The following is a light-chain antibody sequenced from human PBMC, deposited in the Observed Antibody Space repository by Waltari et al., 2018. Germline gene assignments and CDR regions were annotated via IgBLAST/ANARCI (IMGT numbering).Light chain of an antibody. CDR2: WNH. CDR3: AAWLESLSGWV. J-gene: IGLJ3*02. Sequence: QSVLTPAPSASGTPGQTVPLSCFGSRSHIGHSYVTLYQPLPGTAPKLLIYWNHQRPSGIPDRFSASKSDTSASLIITGLRSEDEADYFCAAWLESLSGWVFGGGTKLTVL. V-gene: IGLV1-47*01. CDR1: RSHIGHSY.